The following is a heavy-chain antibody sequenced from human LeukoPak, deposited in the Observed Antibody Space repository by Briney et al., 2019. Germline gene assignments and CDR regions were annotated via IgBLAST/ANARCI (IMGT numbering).Heavy chain of an antibody. CDR1: GFTFSSYW. D-gene: IGHD3-22*01. V-gene: IGHV3-7*01. CDR2: IKQDGSEE. CDR3: ARRQGSYFDTSGYYDG. Sequence: GGSLRLSCAASGFTFSSYWMSWVRQAPGKGLEWVANIKQDGSEEYFVDSVKGRFTISRDNAKNSLYLQMNSLRAEDTAVYYCARRQGSYFDTSGYYDGWGQGTLVTVSS. J-gene: IGHJ4*02.